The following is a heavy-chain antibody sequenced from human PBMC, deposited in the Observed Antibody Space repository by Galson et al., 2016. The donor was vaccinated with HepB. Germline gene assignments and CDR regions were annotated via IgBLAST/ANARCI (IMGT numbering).Heavy chain of an antibody. CDR3: AKETSNWGQYYFDY. V-gene: IGHV3-33*06. J-gene: IGHJ4*02. D-gene: IGHD7-27*01. Sequence: SLRLSCAAYGFSISDYGMHWVRQAPGKGLEWVAVIWFDGSNINYVASVKDRFTISRDNSKNTLYLQMNSLRAEDTAVYYCAKETSNWGQYYFDYWGQGALVTVSS. CDR1: GFSISDYG. CDR2: IWFDGSNI.